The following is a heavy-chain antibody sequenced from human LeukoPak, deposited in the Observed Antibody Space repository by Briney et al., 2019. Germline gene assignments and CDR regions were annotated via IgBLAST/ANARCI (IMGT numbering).Heavy chain of an antibody. CDR3: AKGDSD. Sequence: GGSLRLSCAASGFTFSSYAMSWVRQAPGKELEWVSAISGSGGSTYYADSVKGRFTVSRDISKNTLYLQTNNLRGEDTAVYYCAKGDSDWGQGTLVTVSS. CDR2: ISGSGGST. J-gene: IGHJ4*02. CDR1: GFTFSSYA. V-gene: IGHV3-23*01.